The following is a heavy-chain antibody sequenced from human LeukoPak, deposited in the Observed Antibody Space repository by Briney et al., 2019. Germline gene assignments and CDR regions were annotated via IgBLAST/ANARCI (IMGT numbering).Heavy chain of an antibody. CDR2: ISSSGSTI. J-gene: IGHJ6*04. V-gene: IGHV3-11*04. D-gene: IGHD3-10*02. CDR3: AELGITMIGGV. Sequence: DPGGSLRLSCAASGFTFSDYYMSWLRQAPGKGLEWVSYISSSGSTIYYADSVKGRFTISSDNAKNSLYLQMNSLRADDTAVYYCAELGITMIGGVWGKGTPVTISS. CDR1: GFTFSDYY.